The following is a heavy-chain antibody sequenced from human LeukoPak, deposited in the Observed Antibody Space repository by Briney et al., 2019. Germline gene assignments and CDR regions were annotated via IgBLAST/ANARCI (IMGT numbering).Heavy chain of an antibody. V-gene: IGHV1-46*01. CDR3: ARESTAFDY. CDR2: INPTGGST. CDR1: GYTFTSYY. J-gene: IGHJ4*02. Sequence: ASVKVSCKASGYTFTSYYMHWVRQAAGQGLEWMGLINPTGGSTSYAQQFQGRISMSRETSTSTVYMEMSSLTSEDTALYYCARESTAFDYWGQGTLVTVSS.